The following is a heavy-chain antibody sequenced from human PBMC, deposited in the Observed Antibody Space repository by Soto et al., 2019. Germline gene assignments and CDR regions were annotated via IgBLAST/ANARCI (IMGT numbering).Heavy chain of an antibody. V-gene: IGHV4-39*01. D-gene: IGHD3-22*01. Sequence: QLQLQESGPGLVKPSETLSLTCTVSGGSISSSSYYWGWIRQPPGKGLEWIGSIYYSGSTYYNPSLKSRVTISVDTAKNQFSLKLSSVTAADTAVYYCARHDERTGYYDSSGYYLIYWGQGTLVTVSS. CDR3: ARHDERTGYYDSSGYYLIY. CDR2: IYYSGST. CDR1: GGSISSSSYY. J-gene: IGHJ4*02.